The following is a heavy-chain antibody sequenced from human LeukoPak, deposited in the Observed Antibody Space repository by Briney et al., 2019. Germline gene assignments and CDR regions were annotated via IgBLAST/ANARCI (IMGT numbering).Heavy chain of an antibody. D-gene: IGHD1-26*01. Sequence: SETLSLTCTVSGASISRDYWTWIRQPPGKGLEWIRYIYNGGSTTYSPSLNSRVTISLDTSNNQVSLRLSSVTAADTAVYYCAKGGTYGGGADYWGQGTLVTVSS. CDR1: GASISRDY. V-gene: IGHV4-59*01. J-gene: IGHJ4*02. CDR2: IYNGGST. CDR3: AKGGTYGGGADY.